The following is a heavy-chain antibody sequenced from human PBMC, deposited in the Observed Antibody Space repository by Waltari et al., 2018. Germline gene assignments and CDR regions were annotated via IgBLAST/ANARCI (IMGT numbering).Heavy chain of an antibody. Sequence: EVQLVESGGGLVQPGGSLRRACAASGFTFRSYSMNWDRQAPGQGLEWLSYIGSSSGSMDYADSVKGRFTISRDNAKNSLFLEMNSLRAADTAVYYCVRDHRWAFDIWGQGTMVTVSS. D-gene: IGHD3-16*02. V-gene: IGHV3-48*01. CDR3: VRDHRWAFDI. J-gene: IGHJ3*02. CDR1: GFTFRSYS. CDR2: IGSSSGSM.